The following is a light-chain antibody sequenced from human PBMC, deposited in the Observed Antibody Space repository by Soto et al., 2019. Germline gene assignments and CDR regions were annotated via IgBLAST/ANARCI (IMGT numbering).Light chain of an antibody. CDR2: RAS. CDR1: QSVSSIF. J-gene: IGKJ4*01. Sequence: IVMTQSPGTLSLSPGERATLSCRASQSVSSIFLAWYQQKPGQAPRLLISRASSRATGIPDRFSGSGSGTDFTITINRLEPEDFEVYYCQQYGSSPLTFGGGTKVEIK. CDR3: QQYGSSPLT. V-gene: IGKV3-20*01.